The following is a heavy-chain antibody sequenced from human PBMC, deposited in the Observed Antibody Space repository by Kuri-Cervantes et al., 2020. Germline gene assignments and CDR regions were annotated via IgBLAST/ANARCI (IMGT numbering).Heavy chain of an antibody. CDR3: ARELADFSYFDY. D-gene: IGHD2/OR15-2a*01. J-gene: IGHJ4*02. V-gene: IGHV3-30-3*01. CDR2: ISYDGSNK. CDR1: GFTFSSYA. Sequence: GESLKISCAASGFTFSSYAMHWVRQAPGKGLEWVAVISYDGSNKYYADSVKGRFTISRDNSKNTLYLQMNSLRAEDTAVYYCARELADFSYFDYWGQGTLVTVSS.